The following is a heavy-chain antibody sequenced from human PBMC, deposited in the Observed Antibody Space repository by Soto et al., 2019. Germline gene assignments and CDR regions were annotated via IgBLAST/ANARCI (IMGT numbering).Heavy chain of an antibody. J-gene: IGHJ6*03. V-gene: IGHV4-59*08. CDR3: ARRTGPAIYYYYYYMDV. D-gene: IGHD3-9*01. Sequence: PSETLSLTCTVSGGSISSFYWSWIRQPPGKGLEWIAYVYYSGSTNYNPSLKSRVTISVDTSKNQFSLKLSSVTAADTAVYYCARRTGPAIYYYYYYMDVWGKGTTVTVSS. CDR1: GGSISSFY. CDR2: VYYSGST.